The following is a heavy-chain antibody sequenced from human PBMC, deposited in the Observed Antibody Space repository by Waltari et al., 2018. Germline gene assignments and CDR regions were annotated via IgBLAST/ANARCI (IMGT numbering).Heavy chain of an antibody. Sequence: QVQLVQSGAEVNKLGSSVKFSCKASGGTFSSYAISWVRQAPGQGLECMGRIIPLFGTANYAQKFQGRVTITADKSTSTAYMELSSLRSEDTAVYCCARDRDQIAAAGKDWDQGTLVTVSS. V-gene: IGHV1-69*06. CDR2: IIPLFGTA. D-gene: IGHD6-13*01. CDR1: GGTFSSYA. J-gene: IGHJ4*02. CDR3: ARDRDQIAAAGKD.